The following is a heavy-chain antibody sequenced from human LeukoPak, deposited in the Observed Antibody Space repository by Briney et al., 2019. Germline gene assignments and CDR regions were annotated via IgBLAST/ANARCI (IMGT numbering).Heavy chain of an antibody. CDR2: IKSDGGT. J-gene: IGHJ4*02. CDR3: ARGRWLVF. V-gene: IGHV3-74*01. CDR1: GFTFSTYW. D-gene: IGHD6-19*01. Sequence: GGSLRLSCAASGFTFSTYWMHWVRQAPGKGLVWVSRIKSDGGTNYADSVKGRFTISRDNAKNSLYLQMNGLRAEDTALYYCARGRWLVFRGQGTLVTVSS.